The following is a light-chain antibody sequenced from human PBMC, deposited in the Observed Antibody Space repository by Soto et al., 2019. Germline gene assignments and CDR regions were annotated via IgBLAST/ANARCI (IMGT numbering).Light chain of an antibody. J-gene: IGKJ3*01. CDR2: ASS. V-gene: IGKV1-12*01. CDR3: QQANTFPIT. CDR1: QDILSW. Sequence: DIQMTQSPSSVSASVGDTVTITCRASQDILSWLAWYQQKPGEAPRLLIYASSNLQSGVPSRFSGSRSGTDFTRTIRSLQPEDFATYYCQQANTFPITFGPGTRLDIK.